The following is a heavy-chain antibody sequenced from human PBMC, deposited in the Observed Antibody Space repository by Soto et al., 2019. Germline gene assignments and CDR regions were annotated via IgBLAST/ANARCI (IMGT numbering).Heavy chain of an antibody. CDR3: ARVTTVTMVRSRYYYMDV. Sequence: SETLSLTCAVYGGSFSGYYWSWIRQPPGKGLEWIGEINHSGSTNYNPSLKSRVTTAVDTKNNHSSLQRSSVAAADTALYCCARVTTVTMVRSRYYYMDVWGKGTTVTVSS. CDR2: INHSGST. D-gene: IGHD4-4*01. CDR1: GGSFSGYY. J-gene: IGHJ6*03. V-gene: IGHV4-34*01.